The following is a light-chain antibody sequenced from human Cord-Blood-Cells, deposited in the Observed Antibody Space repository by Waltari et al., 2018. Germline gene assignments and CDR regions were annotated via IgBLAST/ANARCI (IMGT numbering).Light chain of an antibody. J-gene: IGKJ1*01. CDR2: GAS. CDR3: QQYGSSPPNT. CDR1: KSVSSSY. Sequence: EIVLTQSPGTLSLSPGEGATLSCRASKSVSSSYLAWYQQKPGKAPRLRIYGASSRATGIPDRFSGSGSGTDFTLTISRLEPEDFAVYYCQQYGSSPPNTFGQGTKVEIK. V-gene: IGKV3-20*01.